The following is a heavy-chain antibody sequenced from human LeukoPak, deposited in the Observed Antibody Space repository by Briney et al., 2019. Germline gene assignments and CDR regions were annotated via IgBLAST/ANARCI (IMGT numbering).Heavy chain of an antibody. J-gene: IGHJ4*02. CDR1: GFTFSSYG. D-gene: IGHD3-3*01. Sequence: GRSLRLSCAASGFTFSSYGMHWVRQAPGKGLEWVAVISYDGSNKYYADSVKGRFTISRDNAKNSLYLQMNSLRAEDTAVYYCARRSTGGRFWVDYWGQGTLVTVSS. CDR2: ISYDGSNK. CDR3: ARRSTGGRFWVDY. V-gene: IGHV3-30*04.